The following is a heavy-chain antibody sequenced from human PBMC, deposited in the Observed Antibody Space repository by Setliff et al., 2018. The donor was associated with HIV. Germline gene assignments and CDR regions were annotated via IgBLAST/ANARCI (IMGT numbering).Heavy chain of an antibody. CDR2: IDPSDSDT. Sequence: PGESPQISCKGSGYMFASYWINWVRQVPGKGLEWMARIDPSDSDTNFSPSFQGHVTISVDRSITTAYLQWSSLKATDTAMYFCARSGGPKYNYDSSGHYPDYWGQGTLVTVSS. J-gene: IGHJ4*02. CDR3: ARSGGPKYNYDSSGHYPDY. D-gene: IGHD3-22*01. CDR1: GYMFASYW. V-gene: IGHV5-10-1*01.